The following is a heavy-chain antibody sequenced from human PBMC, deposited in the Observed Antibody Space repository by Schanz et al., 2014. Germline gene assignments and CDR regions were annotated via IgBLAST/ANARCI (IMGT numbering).Heavy chain of an antibody. CDR2: INPSGGST. CDR1: GYTFTSDS. V-gene: IGHV1-46*01. CDR3: ARGRTFDY. Sequence: QVQLVQSGAEVKKPGASVKVSCKASGYTFTSDSMHWVRQAPGQGLEWMGMINPSGGSTTYAQKFQGRVTMTTDTSTSTSYMELTSLRFDDTAVYYCARGRTFDYWGQGTLVTVSS. J-gene: IGHJ4*02.